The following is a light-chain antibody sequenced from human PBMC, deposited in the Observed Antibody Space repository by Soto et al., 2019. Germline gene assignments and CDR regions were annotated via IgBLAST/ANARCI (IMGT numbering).Light chain of an antibody. CDR1: QSVSSNY. J-gene: IGKJ1*01. V-gene: IGKV3-20*01. CDR2: GAF. CDR3: QQYGSSPRT. Sequence: DIVLMQSPGTLSLSPGERATFSCRASQSVSSNYLAWYQQKPGQAPRLLIYGAFKRATGIPDRFSGSGSGTDFSLTISRMEPEDFAVYCCQQYGSSPRTVGQGTKVDIK.